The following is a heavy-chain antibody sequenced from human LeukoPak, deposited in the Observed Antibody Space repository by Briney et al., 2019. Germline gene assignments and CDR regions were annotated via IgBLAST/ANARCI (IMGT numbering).Heavy chain of an antibody. CDR2: ISSSSSTI. Sequence: GGSLRLSCAASGFTFSSYSMNWVRQAPGKGLEWVSYISSSSSTIYYADSVKGRFTISRDNAKNSLYLQMNSLRAEDTAVYYCARDITGYSSSWYDYWGQGTLVTVSS. CDR3: ARDITGYSSSWYDY. CDR1: GFTFSSYS. D-gene: IGHD6-13*01. J-gene: IGHJ4*02. V-gene: IGHV3-48*01.